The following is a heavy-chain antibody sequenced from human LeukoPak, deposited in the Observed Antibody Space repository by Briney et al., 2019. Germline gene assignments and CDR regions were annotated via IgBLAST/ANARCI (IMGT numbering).Heavy chain of an antibody. CDR2: INPNSGGT. Sequence: GASVKVSCKASGYTFTGYYMHWVRQAPGQGLEWMGWINPNSGGTNYAQKFQGRVTMTRDTSISTAYMELSRLRSDDTAVYYCARSVVVAATTIDYWGQGTLVTVSS. D-gene: IGHD2-15*01. CDR1: GYTFTGYY. CDR3: ARSVVVAATTIDY. V-gene: IGHV1-2*02. J-gene: IGHJ4*02.